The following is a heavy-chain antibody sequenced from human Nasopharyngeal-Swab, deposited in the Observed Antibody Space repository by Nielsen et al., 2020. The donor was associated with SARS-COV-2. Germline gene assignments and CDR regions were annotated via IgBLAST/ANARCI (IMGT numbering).Heavy chain of an antibody. Sequence: GESLKISCAASGFTFSSYWMSWVRQAPGKGLEWVANIKQDGSEKYYVDSVKGRFTISRDNAKNTVYLQMNSLRDEDTAVYYCLRGMAGYGWFDPWGQGILVTVSS. CDR3: LRGMAGYGWFDP. CDR2: IKQDGSEK. V-gene: IGHV3-7*01. CDR1: GFTFSSYW. J-gene: IGHJ5*02. D-gene: IGHD2-2*03.